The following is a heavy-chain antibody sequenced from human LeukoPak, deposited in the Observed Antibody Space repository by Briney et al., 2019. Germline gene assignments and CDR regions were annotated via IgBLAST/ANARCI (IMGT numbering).Heavy chain of an antibody. D-gene: IGHD3-10*01. CDR1: GFIFRNYE. Sequence: GGSLRLSCAASGFIFRNYEMHWVRQAPGKGLEWVAVISSDGTNKDYADSVKGRFSISRDNSKNTLYLQMNRLRADDTAVYYCARDYVSGSFGPWGQGTLVTVSS. CDR3: ARDYVSGSFGP. CDR2: ISSDGTNK. V-gene: IGHV3-30*04. J-gene: IGHJ5*02.